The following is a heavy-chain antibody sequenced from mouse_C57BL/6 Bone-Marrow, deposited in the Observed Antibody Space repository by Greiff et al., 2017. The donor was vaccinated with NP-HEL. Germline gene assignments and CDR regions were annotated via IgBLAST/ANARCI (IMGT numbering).Heavy chain of an antibody. D-gene: IGHD2-1*01. Sequence: VQLQQPGAELVKPGASVKVSCKASGYTFTSYWMHWVKQRPGQGLEWIGRIHPSDSDTNYNQKFKGKATLTVDKSSSTAYMQLSSLTSEDSAVYYCAMGCSTMVTTGWFAYWGQGTLVTVSA. CDR1: GYTFTSYW. CDR2: IHPSDSDT. V-gene: IGHV1-74*01. J-gene: IGHJ3*01. CDR3: AMGCSTMVTTGWFAY.